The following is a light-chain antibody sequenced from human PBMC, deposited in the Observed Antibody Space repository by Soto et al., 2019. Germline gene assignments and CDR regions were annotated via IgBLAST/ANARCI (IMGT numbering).Light chain of an antibody. V-gene: IGKV1-5*03. CDR2: KAS. Sequence: DVQLTQSPVTLSAAVGDRVTITCRASQTISSWLAWYQQKPGKAPKLLIYKASTLKSGVPSRFSGSGSGTEFTLTISSLQPDDFATYYCQHYNSYSEAFGQGTK. J-gene: IGKJ1*01. CDR3: QHYNSYSEA. CDR1: QTISSW.